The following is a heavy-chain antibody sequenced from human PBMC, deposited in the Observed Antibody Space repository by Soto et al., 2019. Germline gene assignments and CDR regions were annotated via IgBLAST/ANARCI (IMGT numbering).Heavy chain of an antibody. Sequence: ASVKVSCKASGYTFTSYGISWVRQAPGQGLEWMGWISAYNGNTNYAQKLQGRVTMTTDTSTSTAYMELRSLRSDDTAVYYSARAPFCSGGSCYRFNWFDPWGQGTLVTVSS. CDR3: ARAPFCSGGSCYRFNWFDP. CDR2: ISAYNGNT. J-gene: IGHJ5*02. V-gene: IGHV1-18*01. D-gene: IGHD2-15*01. CDR1: GYTFTSYG.